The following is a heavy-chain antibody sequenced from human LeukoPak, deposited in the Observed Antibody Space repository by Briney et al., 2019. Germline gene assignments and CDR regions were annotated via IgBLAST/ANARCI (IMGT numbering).Heavy chain of an antibody. CDR1: GGSISSYY. CDR2: IYYSGST. CDR3: ARILLYGSGSYYREFDAFDI. V-gene: IGHV4-59*01. Sequence: SETLSLTCTVSGGSISSYYWSWIRQPPGKGLEWIGYIYYSGSTNYNPSLKSRVTISVDTSKNQFSLKLSSVTAADTAVYYCARILLYGSGSYYREFDAFDIWGQGTMVTVSS. D-gene: IGHD3-10*01. J-gene: IGHJ3*02.